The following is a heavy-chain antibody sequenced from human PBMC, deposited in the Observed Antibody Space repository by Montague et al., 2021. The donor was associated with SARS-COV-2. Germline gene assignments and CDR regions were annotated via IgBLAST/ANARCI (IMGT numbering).Heavy chain of an antibody. CDR2: IYWDDDK. Sequence: PALAKPTQTLTLTCTFSGFSLSTSGVGVGWIRQPPGKALEWLALIYWDDDKRYSPSLKSRLTITKDTSKNQVVLTMTNMDPVDTATYYCAHRKVLAAAWDYWGQGTLVTVSS. J-gene: IGHJ4*02. CDR1: GFSLSTSGVG. D-gene: IGHD6-13*01. CDR3: AHRKVLAAAWDY. V-gene: IGHV2-5*02.